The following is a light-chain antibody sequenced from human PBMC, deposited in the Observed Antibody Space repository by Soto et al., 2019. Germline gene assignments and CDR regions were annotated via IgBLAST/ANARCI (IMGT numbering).Light chain of an antibody. J-gene: IGKJ4*01. V-gene: IGKV3-15*01. CDR2: GAS. CDR1: QNISNY. Sequence: ILLTQSPATLSLSPGKIATLSCRSSQNISNYLIWYQQKPGQAPRLLIYGASTRATGIPARFSGSGSGTEFTLTISSLQSEDFAVYYCQQYNNWPPLTFGGGTKVDIK. CDR3: QQYNNWPPLT.